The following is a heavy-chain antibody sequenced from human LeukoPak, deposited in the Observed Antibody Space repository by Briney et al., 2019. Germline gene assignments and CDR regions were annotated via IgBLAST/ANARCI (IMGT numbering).Heavy chain of an antibody. V-gene: IGHV3-7*01. D-gene: IGHD2-2*01. CDR1: GFTFSSYW. Sequence: GGSLRLSCAASGFTFSSYWMSWVRQAPGKGLEWVANIKQDGSEKYYVASVKGRFTISRDNAKNSLYLQMNSLRAEDTAVYYCARDRRCSSTSCYPWFDPWGQGTLVTVSS. CDR2: IKQDGSEK. CDR3: ARDRRCSSTSCYPWFDP. J-gene: IGHJ5*02.